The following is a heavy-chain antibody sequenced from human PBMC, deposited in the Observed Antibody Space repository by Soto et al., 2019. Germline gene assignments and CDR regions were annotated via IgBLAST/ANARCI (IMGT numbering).Heavy chain of an antibody. CDR1: GCPFSGDG. CDR3: AKERRMVRGVTNYGMDV. V-gene: IGHV3-30*18. J-gene: IGHJ6*02. D-gene: IGHD3-10*01. CDR2: ISYDGSNK. Sequence: GGALMVCSAFSGCPFSGDGRRWVSPAKGKGLVWVAVISYDGSNKYYADSVKGRFTISRDNSKNTLYLQMNSLRAEDTAVYYCAKERRMVRGVTNYGMDVWGQGTTVSGS.